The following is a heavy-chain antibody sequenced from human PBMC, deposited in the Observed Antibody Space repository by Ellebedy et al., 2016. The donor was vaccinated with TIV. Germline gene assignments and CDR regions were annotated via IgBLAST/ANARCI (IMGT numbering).Heavy chain of an antibody. CDR2: IRYDGSNK. J-gene: IGHJ4*02. D-gene: IGHD3-10*01. CDR3: ARLWFGDSPRDNSDY. Sequence: LSLTCAASGFTFSAYGMHWVRQAPGKGLEWVTYIRYDGSNKYYADSVKGRFTISRDNSKNTLFLEMNSLRAEDTAIYYCARLWFGDSPRDNSDYWGRGTLVTVSS. V-gene: IGHV3-30*02. CDR1: GFTFSAYG.